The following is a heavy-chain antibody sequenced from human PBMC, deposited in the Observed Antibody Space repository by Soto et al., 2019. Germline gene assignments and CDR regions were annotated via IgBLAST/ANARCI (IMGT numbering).Heavy chain of an antibody. D-gene: IGHD6-13*01. Sequence: GESLKISCKGSGYSFTSYWIGWVSQMPGKGLEWMGIIYPGDSDTRYSPSFQGQVTISADKSISTAYLQWSSLKASDTAMYYCASPSAAATASFDYWGQGTLVTVSS. CDR2: IYPGDSDT. V-gene: IGHV5-51*01. CDR3: ASPSAAATASFDY. CDR1: GYSFTSYW. J-gene: IGHJ4*02.